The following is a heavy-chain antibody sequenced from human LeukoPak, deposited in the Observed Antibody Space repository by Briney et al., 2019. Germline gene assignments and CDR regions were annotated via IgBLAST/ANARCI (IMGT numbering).Heavy chain of an antibody. CDR3: ARGSRYYDSSGYYPLIDY. D-gene: IGHD3-22*01. J-gene: IGHJ4*02. CDR2: IYYSGST. CDR1: GGSISSGGYY. Sequence: PSQTLSLTCTVSGGSISSGGYYWSWIRQHPGKGLEWIGYIYYSGSTYYNPSLKSRVTISVGTSKNQFSLKLSSVTAADTAVYYCARGSRYYDSSGYYPLIDYWGQGTLVTVSS. V-gene: IGHV4-31*03.